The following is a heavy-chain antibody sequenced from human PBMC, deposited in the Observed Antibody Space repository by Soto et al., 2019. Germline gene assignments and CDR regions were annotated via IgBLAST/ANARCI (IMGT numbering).Heavy chain of an antibody. CDR3: ARGPTYYDILTGYLRSEHYYMDV. D-gene: IGHD3-9*01. J-gene: IGHJ6*03. CDR1: GGSFSGYY. CDR2: INHSGST. Sequence: SETLSLTCAVYGGSFSGYYWSWIRQPPGKGLEWIGEINHSGSTNYNPSLKSRVTISVDTSKNQFSLKLSSVTAADTAVYYCARGPTYYDILTGYLRSEHYYMDVWGKGTTVTVSS. V-gene: IGHV4-34*01.